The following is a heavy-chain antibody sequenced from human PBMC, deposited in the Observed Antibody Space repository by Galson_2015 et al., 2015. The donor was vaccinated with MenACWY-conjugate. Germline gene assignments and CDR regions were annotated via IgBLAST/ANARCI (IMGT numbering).Heavy chain of an antibody. CDR2: ISSSSSYT. CDR1: GFTFSDYY. J-gene: IGHJ6*02. Sequence: SLRLSCAASGFTFSDYYMSWIRQAPGKGLELVSYISSSSSYTNYADSVKGRFTISRDNAKNSLYLQMNSLRAEDTAVYYCARFSQGVATITNYYYGMDVWGQGTTVTVSS. D-gene: IGHD5-12*01. CDR3: ARFSQGVATITNYYYGMDV. V-gene: IGHV3-11*03.